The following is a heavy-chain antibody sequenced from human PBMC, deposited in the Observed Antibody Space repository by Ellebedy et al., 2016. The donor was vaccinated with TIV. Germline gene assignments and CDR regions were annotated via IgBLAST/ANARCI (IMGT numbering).Heavy chain of an antibody. CDR1: GFTFTHIW. CDR2: IKQDGREQ. CDR3: ARDLRSGSYGVE. V-gene: IGHV3-7*01. Sequence: PGGSLRLSCEASGFTFTHIWMSWVRKAPGKGLELVDTIKQDGREQYYVASVKGRFTISRDNAKNSVYLQMNSLRPEDTAVYYCARDLRSGSYGVEWGQGTLVTVSS. J-gene: IGHJ4*02. D-gene: IGHD3-16*01.